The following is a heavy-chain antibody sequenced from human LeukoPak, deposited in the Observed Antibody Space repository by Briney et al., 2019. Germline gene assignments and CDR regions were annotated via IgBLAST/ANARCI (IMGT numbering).Heavy chain of an antibody. V-gene: IGHV3-23*01. D-gene: IGHD2-21*02. J-gene: IGHJ4*02. CDR3: VREDTPATASY. CDR1: GFNFANHA. CDR2: ISGGGDIT. Sequence: GGSLRLSCAASGFNFANHAMSWVRQTPGKGLEWVSAISGGGDITYYADSATGRFTISRDNSKDTLFLQMHSLRPGDTAVYYCVREDTPATASYWGQGTLVTISS.